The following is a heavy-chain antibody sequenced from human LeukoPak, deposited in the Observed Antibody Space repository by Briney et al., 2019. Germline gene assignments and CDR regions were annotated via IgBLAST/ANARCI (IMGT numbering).Heavy chain of an antibody. V-gene: IGHV4-30-4*01. J-gene: IGHJ4*02. D-gene: IGHD1-26*01. CDR1: GGSISSGDYY. Sequence: SQTLSLTCTVSGGSISSGDYYWSWIRHPPGKGLECIGYIHYSGSTYYNPSLKSRVTISVDTSKNQFSLKLSSVTAADTAVYYCARAVGAALDYWGQGTLVTVSS. CDR3: ARAVGAALDY. CDR2: IHYSGST.